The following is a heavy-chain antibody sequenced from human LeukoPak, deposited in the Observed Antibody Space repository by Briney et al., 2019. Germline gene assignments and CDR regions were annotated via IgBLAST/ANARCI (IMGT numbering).Heavy chain of an antibody. D-gene: IGHD2-21*01. CDR2: IYSGGSK. V-gene: IGHV3-53*01. Sequence: GGSLRLSCAASGFTVVTNYINWVRQPPGKGLEWVSVIYSGGSKYYADSVKGRFTTSRDNLKNTVYLQMNSLRAEDTAVYYCARSRRIPDDFDMWGLGTMVTVSS. CDR3: ARSRRIPDDFDM. CDR1: GFTVVTNY. J-gene: IGHJ3*02.